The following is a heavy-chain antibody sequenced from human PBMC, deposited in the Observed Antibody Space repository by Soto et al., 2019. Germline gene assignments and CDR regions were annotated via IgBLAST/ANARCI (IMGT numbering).Heavy chain of an antibody. CDR3: ARDWYYGSGSYYEYYYGMDV. J-gene: IGHJ6*02. CDR1: GGSISSYY. D-gene: IGHD3-10*01. CDR2: IYYSGST. V-gene: IGHV4-59*01. Sequence: SETLSLTCTVSGGSISSYYWSWIRQPPGKGLEWIGYIYYSGSTNYNPSLKSRVTLSVDTSKNQFSLKLSSVTAADTAVYYCARDWYYGSGSYYEYYYGMDVWGQGTTVTV.